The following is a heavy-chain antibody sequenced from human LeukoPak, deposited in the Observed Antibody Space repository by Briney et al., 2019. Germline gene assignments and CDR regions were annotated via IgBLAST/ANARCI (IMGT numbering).Heavy chain of an antibody. CDR1: GGTFSSYA. D-gene: IGHD4-17*01. J-gene: IGHJ4*02. CDR2: INPNSGGT. V-gene: IGHV1-2*02. Sequence: ASVKVSCKASGGTFSSYAISWVRQAPGQGLEWMGWINPNSGGTNYAQKFQGRVTMTRDTSISTAYMELSRLRSDDTAVYYCARDLPYDYGDYWGSYFDYWGQGTLVTVSS. CDR3: ARDLPYDYGDYWGSYFDY.